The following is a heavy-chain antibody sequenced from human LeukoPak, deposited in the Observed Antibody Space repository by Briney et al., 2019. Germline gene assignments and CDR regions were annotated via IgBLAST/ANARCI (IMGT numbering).Heavy chain of an antibody. V-gene: IGHV4-4*02. Sequence: PSGTLSLTCAVSSGSISSSNWWSWVRQPPGKGLEWIGEINHSGSTHYTPSLKSRVTISVDTSDNQFSLKVISVTAADAAVYYCARVGDGYNYLNYWGQGTLVTVSS. CDR3: ARVGDGYNYLNY. CDR2: INHSGST. J-gene: IGHJ4*02. D-gene: IGHD5-24*01. CDR1: SGSISSSNW.